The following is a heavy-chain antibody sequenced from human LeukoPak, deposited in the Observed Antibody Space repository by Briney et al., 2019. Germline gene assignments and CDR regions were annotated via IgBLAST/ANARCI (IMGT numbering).Heavy chain of an antibody. CDR3: VRHYYDYVAFDI. CDR1: GHTFTSYN. CDR2: VSPHNGDT. V-gene: IGHV1-8*01. Sequence: GASVKVSCKASGHTFTSYNINWFRQAPGRGFEWLGFVSPHNGDTGYTQNFQGRITMTRDTSINTAYMELSGLRSEDTAVYYCVRHYYDYVAFDIWGQGTMVIVSS. J-gene: IGHJ3*02. D-gene: IGHD3-22*01.